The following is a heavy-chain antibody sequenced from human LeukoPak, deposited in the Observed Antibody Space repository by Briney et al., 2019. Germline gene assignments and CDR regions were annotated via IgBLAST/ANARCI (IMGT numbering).Heavy chain of an antibody. V-gene: IGHV1-18*01. CDR3: ARFIAAASFSVYYGMDV. CDR2: ISAYNGNT. CDR1: GYTFTSYG. Sequence: ASVKVSCKASGYTFTSYGISWVRQAPGQGLEWMGWISAYNGNTNYAQKLQGRVTMTTDTSTSTAYMELRSLRSDDTAVYYCARFIAAASFSVYYGMDVWGQGTRSPSP. J-gene: IGHJ6*02. D-gene: IGHD6-13*01.